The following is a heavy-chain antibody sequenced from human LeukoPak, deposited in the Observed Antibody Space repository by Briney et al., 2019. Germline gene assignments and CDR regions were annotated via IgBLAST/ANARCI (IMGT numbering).Heavy chain of an antibody. CDR2: IKYDGSDK. J-gene: IGHJ4*02. V-gene: IGHV3-33*05. CDR1: GFTLFSSYD. CDR3: SIVALASDFDY. D-gene: IGHD1-1*01. Sequence: GGSLRLSCAAPGFTLFSSYDMHWVRQAPGKGLEWVAIIKYDGSDKYYIDSVKGRFTISRDNSRNTLYLQMNSLRVEDTAVYYCSIVALASDFDYWGQGTLVTVSS.